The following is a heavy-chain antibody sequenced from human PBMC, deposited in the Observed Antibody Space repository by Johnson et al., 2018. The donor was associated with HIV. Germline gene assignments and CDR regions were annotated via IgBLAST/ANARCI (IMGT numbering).Heavy chain of an antibody. J-gene: IGHJ3*02. D-gene: IGHD1-26*01. CDR1: GFIFDDYA. CDR3: ARGFLVGLPFDI. CDR2: ISWNSGSI. Sequence: VQLVESGGGLVKPGGSLRLSCAASGFIFDDYAMHWVRQAPGKGLEWVSGISWNSGSIGYVDSVKGRFTISRDNAKNSLYLQMNSLRAEDTALYYCARGFLVGLPFDIWGQGTMVTVSS. V-gene: IGHV3-9*01.